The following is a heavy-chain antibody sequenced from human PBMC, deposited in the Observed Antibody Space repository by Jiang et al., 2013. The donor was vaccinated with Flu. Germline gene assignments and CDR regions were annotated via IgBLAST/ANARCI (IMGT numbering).Heavy chain of an antibody. V-gene: IGHV4-61*01. J-gene: IGHJ4*02. Sequence: TLSLTCTVSGGSVSSGSYYWSWIRQPPGKGLEWIGYIYYSGSTNYNPSLKSRVTISVDTSKNQFSLKLSSVTAADTAVYYCARTPHYYDSSGPVWGQGTLVTVSS. CDR3: ARTPHYYDSSGPV. D-gene: IGHD3-22*01. CDR2: IYYSGST. CDR1: GGSVSSGSYY.